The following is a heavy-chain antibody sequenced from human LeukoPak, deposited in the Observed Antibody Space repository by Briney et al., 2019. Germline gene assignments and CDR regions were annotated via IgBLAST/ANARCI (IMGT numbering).Heavy chain of an antibody. Sequence: SETLSLTCTVSGYSISSGYYWGWIRQPPGKGLEWIGNIYHSGSTYYNPSLKSRVTISVDTSKSQFSLKLSSVTAADTAVYYCAKYSGSYLGVDYWGQGTLVTVSS. D-gene: IGHD1-26*01. V-gene: IGHV4-38-2*02. J-gene: IGHJ4*02. CDR2: IYHSGST. CDR1: GYSISSGYY. CDR3: AKYSGSYLGVDY.